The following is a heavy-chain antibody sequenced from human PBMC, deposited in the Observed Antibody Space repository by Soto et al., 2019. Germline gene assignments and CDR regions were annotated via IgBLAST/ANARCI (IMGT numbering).Heavy chain of an antibody. Sequence: EVQLLESGGGLVQPGGSLRLSCAASGFTFSSYATSWVRQAPGKGLEWVSAISGSGGSTYYADSVKGRFTISRDNSKNTLYLQMNSLRAEDTAVYYCAKDPYPYYDSSGYYFDYWGQGTLVTVSS. D-gene: IGHD3-22*01. J-gene: IGHJ4*02. CDR2: ISGSGGST. CDR3: AKDPYPYYDSSGYYFDY. CDR1: GFTFSSYA. V-gene: IGHV3-23*01.